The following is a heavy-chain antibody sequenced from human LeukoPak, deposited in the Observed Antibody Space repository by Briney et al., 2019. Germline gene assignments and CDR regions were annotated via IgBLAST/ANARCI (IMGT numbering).Heavy chain of an antibody. J-gene: IGHJ3*02. CDR1: GFTFSSNW. CDR3: AKDSRYYGGNPGLGFDI. Sequence: GGSLRLSCAASGFTFSSNWMSWVRQAPGKGLEWVSYISSSGSTIYYADSVKGRFTISRDNAKNSLYLQMNSLRAEDTALYYCAKDSRYYGGNPGLGFDIWGQGTMVTVSS. CDR2: ISSSGSTI. D-gene: IGHD4-23*01. V-gene: IGHV3-48*04.